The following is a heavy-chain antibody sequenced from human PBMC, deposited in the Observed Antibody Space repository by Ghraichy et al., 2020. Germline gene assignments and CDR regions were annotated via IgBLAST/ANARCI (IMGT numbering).Heavy chain of an antibody. Sequence: ESLNISCTVSGVSVSDYYWHWVRQPPGKGLEWIGYVYVVGTINYNPSLQSRVTISLDTSKNQFSLKLTSVTAADTAVYYCAGGGNSVPPASDYWGQGSLVTVSS. CDR1: GVSVSDYY. J-gene: IGHJ4*02. V-gene: IGHV4-59*02. CDR2: VYVVGTI. D-gene: IGHD4-23*01. CDR3: AGGGNSVPPASDY.